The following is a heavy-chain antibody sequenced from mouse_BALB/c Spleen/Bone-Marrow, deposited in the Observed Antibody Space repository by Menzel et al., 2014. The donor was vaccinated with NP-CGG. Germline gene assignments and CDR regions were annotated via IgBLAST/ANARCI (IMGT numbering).Heavy chain of an antibody. J-gene: IGHJ2*01. CDR2: IYPSDSYT. V-gene: IGHV1-69*02. Sequence: VQLQQSGAELVRPGASVKLSCKASGYTFTSYWINWEKQRPGQGLEWIGNIYPSDSYTNYNQKFKDKATLTVDKSSSTAYMQLSSPTSEDSAVYYCTRSGGYYFDYWGQGTTLTVSS. CDR3: TRSGGYYFDY. CDR1: GYTFTSYW.